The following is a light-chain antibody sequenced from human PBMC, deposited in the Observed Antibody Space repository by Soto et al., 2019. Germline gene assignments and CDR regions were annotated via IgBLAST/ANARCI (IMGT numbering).Light chain of an antibody. V-gene: IGLV1-51*01. CDR2: DNN. CDR3: ETWHSSVSVGV. CDR1: NSNIGNNY. Sequence: QSVLTQPPSVSAAPGQKVTISCSGSNSNIGNNYVSWYQQFPGTAPKLLIYDNNKRPSGIPDRFSGSKSGTSATLGITGLQTGDEADYYCETWHSSVSVGVFGGGTKLTVL. J-gene: IGLJ2*01.